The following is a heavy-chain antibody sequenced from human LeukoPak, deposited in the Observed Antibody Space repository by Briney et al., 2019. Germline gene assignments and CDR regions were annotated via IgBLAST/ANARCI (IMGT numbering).Heavy chain of an antibody. CDR1: GFTFSSYS. CDR2: ISSSSSYI. CDR3: ARDMGDGYNY. J-gene: IGHJ4*02. V-gene: IGHV3-21*01. D-gene: IGHD5-24*01. Sequence: GGSLRLSCAASGFTFSSYSMNWVRQAPGKGLEWVSSISSSSSYIYYADSVKGRFAISRDNAKNSLYLQMNSLRAEDTAVYYCARDMGDGYNYWGQGTLVTVSS.